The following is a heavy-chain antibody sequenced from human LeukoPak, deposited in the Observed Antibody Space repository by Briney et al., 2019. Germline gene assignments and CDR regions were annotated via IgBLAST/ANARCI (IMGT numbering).Heavy chain of an antibody. D-gene: IGHD1-14*01. CDR1: GYTFTSYG. V-gene: IGHV1-18*01. CDR2: IGPYNGDT. J-gene: IGHJ3*01. Sequence: VASVKVSCKASGYTFTSYGISWMRQAPGQGLEWMGWIGPYNGDTNYAQKFQGRATVTTDTSTSTAYMELRSLRSDDTALYYCARSNWEKTGGGFDVWGQGTMVTVSS. CDR3: ARSNWEKTGGGFDV.